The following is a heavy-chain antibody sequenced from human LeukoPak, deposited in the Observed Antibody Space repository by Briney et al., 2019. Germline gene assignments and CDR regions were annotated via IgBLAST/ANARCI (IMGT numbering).Heavy chain of an antibody. D-gene: IGHD2-2*01. V-gene: IGHV1-8*01. CDR2: MNPNSGNT. CDR1: GYTFTSYD. CDR3: ARHIVVVPAATIHYYYYYGMDV. J-gene: IGHJ6*02. Sequence: ASVKVSCKASGYTFTSYDINWVRQATGQGLEWMGWMNPNSGNTGYAQKFQGRVTMTRNTSVSTAYMELSSLRSEDTAAYYCARHIVVVPAATIHYYYYYGMDVWGQGTTVTVSS.